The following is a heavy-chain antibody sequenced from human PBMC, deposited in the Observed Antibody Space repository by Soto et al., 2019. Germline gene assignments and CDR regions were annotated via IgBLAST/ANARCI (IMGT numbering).Heavy chain of an antibody. CDR3: ARWITGSYSDWFDP. J-gene: IGHJ5*02. CDR1: GYLFTTYG. V-gene: IGHV1-18*04. CDR2: ISPHNGET. Sequence: QVQLVQSGAEVKKPGASVKVSCKAAGYLFTTYGVTWVRQAPGQGLEWIGWISPHNGETKYVQKFQGRVTMTTDTSTSTAYMELKTLRSDDTAVYYCARWITGSYSDWFDPWGQGTLVTVSS. D-gene: IGHD1-26*01.